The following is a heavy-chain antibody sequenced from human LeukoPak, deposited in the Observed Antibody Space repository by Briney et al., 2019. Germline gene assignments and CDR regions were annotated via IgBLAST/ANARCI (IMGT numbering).Heavy chain of an antibody. V-gene: IGHV4-61*02. J-gene: IGHJ4*02. D-gene: IGHD6-6*01. Sequence: PSETLSLTCTVSGDSISSADYYWSWIRQPAGKGLEWIGRIYTSGSTNYNPSLKSRVTISVDTSKNQFSLKLSSVTAADTAVYYCARWNGSSSGSYFDYWGQGTLVTVSS. CDR3: ARWNGSSSGSYFDY. CDR1: GDSISSADYY. CDR2: IYTSGST.